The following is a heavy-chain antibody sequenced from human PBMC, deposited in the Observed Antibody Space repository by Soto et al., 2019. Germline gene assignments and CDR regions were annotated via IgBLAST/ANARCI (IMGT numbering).Heavy chain of an antibody. J-gene: IGHJ4*02. CDR2: IIGSGATT. CDR3: AKDRRQWLVMDY. Sequence: GGSLRLSCAASGFTFSTYGMSWVRQAPGKGLEWVSSIIGSGATTSYADSVKGRFTISRDNSKRTVYLQINSLKAEDTAVYYCAKDRRQWLVMDYWGQGTLVTVSS. CDR1: GFTFSTYG. V-gene: IGHV3-23*01. D-gene: IGHD6-19*01.